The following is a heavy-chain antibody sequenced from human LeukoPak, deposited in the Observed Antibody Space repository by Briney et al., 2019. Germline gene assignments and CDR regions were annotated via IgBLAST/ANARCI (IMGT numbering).Heavy chain of an antibody. CDR1: GYTFTSYG. V-gene: IGHV1-18*01. Sequence: ASVKVSCMASGYTFTSYGISWVRQAPGQGLEWMGWISAYNGNTNYAQKLQGRVTMTTDTSTSTAYMELRSLRSDDTAGYYCAREASSSSYYYYYMDGWGKGSTVTVCS. CDR3: AREASSSSYYYYYMDG. J-gene: IGHJ6*03. CDR2: ISAYNGNT. D-gene: IGHD6-6*01.